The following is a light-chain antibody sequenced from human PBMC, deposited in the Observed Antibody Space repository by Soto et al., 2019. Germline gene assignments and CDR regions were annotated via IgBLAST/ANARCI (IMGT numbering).Light chain of an antibody. V-gene: IGKV1-39*01. J-gene: IGKJ2*03. CDR3: QQSYRAPYS. Sequence: DIQMTQSPSSLSASVGGRVTITCRASESIRAYLNWYQQTPGKAPNLLIYTASALYTGVPSRFRGAGSDTDFSLSISTLQPDDVATYYCQQSYRAPYSFGYGNKVDIK. CDR2: TAS. CDR1: ESIRAY.